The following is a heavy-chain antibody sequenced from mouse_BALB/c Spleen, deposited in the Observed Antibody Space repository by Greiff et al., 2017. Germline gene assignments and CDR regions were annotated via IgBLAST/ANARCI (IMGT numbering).Heavy chain of an antibody. CDR3: ARLDDYDYYAMDY. CDR1: GYSITSGYY. J-gene: IGHJ4*01. V-gene: IGHV3-6*02. CDR2: ISYDGSN. Sequence: EVKLMESGPGLVKPSQSLSLTCSVTGYSITSGYYWNWIRQFPGNKLEWMGYISYDGSNNYNPSLKNRISITRDTSKNQFFLKLNSVTTEDTATYYCARLDDYDYYAMDYWGQGTSVTVSS. D-gene: IGHD2-4*01.